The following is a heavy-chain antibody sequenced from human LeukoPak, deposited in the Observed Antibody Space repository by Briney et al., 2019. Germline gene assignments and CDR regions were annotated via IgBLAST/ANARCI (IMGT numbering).Heavy chain of an antibody. CDR1: GYLFTNSY. Sequence: ASVKVSCKASGYLFTNSYLHWVRQAPGQGLEWMGWINPNSGDTKSLQKFQGRVIMTRDTSIDTAYMELSGLRSDDTAFYYCARIRYCGGISCYYIDYWGQGTLVTVSA. D-gene: IGHD2-2*01. J-gene: IGHJ4*02. CDR2: INPNSGDT. CDR3: ARIRYCGGISCYYIDY. V-gene: IGHV1-2*02.